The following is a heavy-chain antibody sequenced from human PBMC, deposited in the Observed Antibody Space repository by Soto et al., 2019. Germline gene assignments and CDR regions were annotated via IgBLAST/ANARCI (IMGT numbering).Heavy chain of an antibody. D-gene: IGHD3-22*01. CDR1: GYTFTIYG. Sequence: GASVKVSCKASGYTFTIYGISWVRQAPGQGLEWMGWISAYNGNTNYAQKLQGRVTMTTDTSTSTAYMELRSLRSDDTAVYYCARDDYYDSSGLNYYGMDVWGQGTTVTVS. CDR2: ISAYNGNT. J-gene: IGHJ6*02. V-gene: IGHV1-18*01. CDR3: ARDDYYDSSGLNYYGMDV.